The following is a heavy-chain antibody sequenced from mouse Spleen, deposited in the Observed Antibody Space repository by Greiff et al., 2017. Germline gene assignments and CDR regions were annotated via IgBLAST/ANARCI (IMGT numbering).Heavy chain of an antibody. D-gene: IGHD2-3*01. CDR2: ILPGSGST. Sequence: QVQLKESGAELLKPGASVKLSCKATGYTFSGYWIEWVKQRPGHGLEWVGEILPGSGSTNYNEKVKGKATFTADTSSNTAYMQLSSLTTDDSANYYCAKGLLLPYWGQGTLVTVSA. V-gene: IGHV1-9*01. CDR1: GYTFSGYW. CDR3: AKGLLLPY. J-gene: IGHJ3*01.